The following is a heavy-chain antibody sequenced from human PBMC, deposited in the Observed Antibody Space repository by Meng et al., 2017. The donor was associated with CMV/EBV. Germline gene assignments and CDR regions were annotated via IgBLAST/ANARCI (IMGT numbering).Heavy chain of an antibody. Sequence: LRLSFPLHGGSFRGYYWSWIRQPPGKGLEWIGEINHSVSTNYNPSLKSRVTISLDTSKNQFSLKLSSVTAADTAVYYCARGGGSTDYYRSNYYYYGMDVWGQGTTVTVSS. CDR2: INHSVST. V-gene: IGHV4-34*01. D-gene: IGHD3-22*01. CDR1: GGSFRGYY. J-gene: IGHJ6*02. CDR3: ARGGGSTDYYRSNYYYYGMDV.